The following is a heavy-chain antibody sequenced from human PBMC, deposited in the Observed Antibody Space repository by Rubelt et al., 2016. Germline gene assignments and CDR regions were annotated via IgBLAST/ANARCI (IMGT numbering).Heavy chain of an antibody. Sequence: APGKGLEWVAVIWYDGSNKYYVGSVKGRFTISRDNSKNTLYLQMNSLRAEDTAVYYCAKVPWELLPSNFDYWGQGTLVTVSS. V-gene: IGHV3-33*06. D-gene: IGHD1-26*01. CDR2: IWYDGSNK. J-gene: IGHJ4*02. CDR3: AKVPWELLPSNFDY.